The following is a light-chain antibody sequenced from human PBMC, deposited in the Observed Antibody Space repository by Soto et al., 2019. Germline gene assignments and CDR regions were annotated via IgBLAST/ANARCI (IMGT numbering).Light chain of an antibody. V-gene: IGKV3-20*01. CDR3: QQFGSSPGFT. CDR2: AAS. J-gene: IGKJ3*01. Sequence: EIVLTQSPGTLSLSPGERATLSCRASQSINNRYLAWYQQKPGQAPRLLIYAASSRATGIPDRFSGSGSGTDFTLTISRLEPEDFAVYYCQQFGSSPGFTFGPGTQVYIK. CDR1: QSINNRY.